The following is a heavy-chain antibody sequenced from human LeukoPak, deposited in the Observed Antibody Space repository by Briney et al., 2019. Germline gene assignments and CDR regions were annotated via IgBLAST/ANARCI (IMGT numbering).Heavy chain of an antibody. CDR3: AKEPDIVVVVAAILAY. D-gene: IGHD2-15*01. Sequence: PGGSLRLSCAASGFTFSSYAMSWVRQAPGKGLEWVSAISGSGGSTYYADSVKGRFTISRDNSKNTLYLQMNSLRAEDTAVYYCAKEPDIVVVVAAILAYWDQGTLVTVSS. CDR2: ISGSGGST. J-gene: IGHJ4*02. CDR1: GFTFSSYA. V-gene: IGHV3-23*01.